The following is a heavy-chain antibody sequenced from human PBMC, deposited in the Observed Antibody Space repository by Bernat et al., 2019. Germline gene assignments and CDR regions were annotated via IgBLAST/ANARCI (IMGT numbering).Heavy chain of an antibody. V-gene: IGHV3-48*01. D-gene: IGHD1-26*01. CDR2: ISSSSSTI. CDR3: AQEEGAHLGSYFDY. Sequence: EVQLVESGGGLVQPGGSLRPSCAASGFTFSSYSMNWVRQSPGKGLEWVSYISSSSSTIYYADSVKGRFTISRDNAKNSLYLQMNSLRAEDTAVYYCAQEEGAHLGSYFDYWGQGTLVTVSS. J-gene: IGHJ4*02. CDR1: GFTFSSYS.